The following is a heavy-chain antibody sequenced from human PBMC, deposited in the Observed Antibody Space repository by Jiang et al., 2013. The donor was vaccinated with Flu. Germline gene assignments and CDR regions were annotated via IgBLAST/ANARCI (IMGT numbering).Heavy chain of an antibody. CDR3: VRPSGYFSSWYGRFDV. V-gene: IGHV4-59*08. J-gene: IGHJ3*01. CDR2: ISYSGST. CDR1: GGSISSYY. Sequence: GLVKPSETLSLTCTVSGGSISSYYWTWIRQPPGKGLEWIGYISYSGSTNYNPSLKSRVTISVDTSKNQFSLRLSSVTAADTAVYYCVRPSGYFSSWYGRFDVWGQGTMVTVSS. D-gene: IGHD6-13*01.